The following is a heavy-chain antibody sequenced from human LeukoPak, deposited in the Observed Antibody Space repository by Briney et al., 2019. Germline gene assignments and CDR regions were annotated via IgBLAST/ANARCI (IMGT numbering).Heavy chain of an antibody. CDR3: ARITARLYGDYGALDY. CDR1: GYTFTSYY. CDR2: INPSGGST. Sequence: ASVKVSCKASGYTFTSYYMHWVRQAPGQGLEWMGIINPSGGSTSYAQKFQGRVTMTRDTSTSTVYMELSSLRSEDTAVYYCARITARLYGDYGALDYWGQGTLVTVSS. V-gene: IGHV1-46*01. J-gene: IGHJ4*02. D-gene: IGHD4-17*01.